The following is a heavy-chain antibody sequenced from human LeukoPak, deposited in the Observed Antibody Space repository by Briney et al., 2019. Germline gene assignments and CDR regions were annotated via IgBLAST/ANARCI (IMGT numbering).Heavy chain of an antibody. CDR2: ICYDGSNK. D-gene: IGHD6-6*01. CDR3: AKQRSAIAARPSYYYGMDV. Sequence: GRSLRLSCAASGFTFGSYGMHWVRQAPGKGLEGVAVICYDGSNKYYADSVKGGLTIYRENSKNTLYLQMNSLRAEDTAVYYCAKQRSAIAARPSYYYGMDVWGQGTTVTVSS. CDR1: GFTFGSYG. V-gene: IGHV3-33*06. J-gene: IGHJ6*02.